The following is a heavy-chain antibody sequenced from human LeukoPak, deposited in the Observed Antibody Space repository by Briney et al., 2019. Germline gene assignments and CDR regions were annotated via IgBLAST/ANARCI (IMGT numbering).Heavy chain of an antibody. Sequence: PGGSLRLSCVASGFTFRNYEMNWVRQAPGKGLEWVSYISNSDHTIYYADSVKGRFTISRDNAKNSLFLQMNSLRAEDTAVYYCARFDYADYLAFDYWGQGTLVTVSS. V-gene: IGHV3-48*03. CDR1: GFTFRNYE. CDR3: ARFDYADYLAFDY. CDR2: ISNSDHTI. J-gene: IGHJ4*02. D-gene: IGHD4-17*01.